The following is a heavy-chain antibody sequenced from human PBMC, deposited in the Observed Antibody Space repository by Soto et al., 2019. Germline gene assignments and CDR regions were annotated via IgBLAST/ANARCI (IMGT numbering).Heavy chain of an antibody. J-gene: IGHJ6*03. V-gene: IGHV1-18*01. CDR2: ISAYNGNT. D-gene: IGHD3-10*01. CDR1: GYTFTSYG. CDR3: ARERDTHLTAGGYYYYYYMDV. Sequence: GASVKVSCKASGYTFTSYGISWVRQAPGQGLEWMGWISAYNGNTNYAQKLQGRVTMTTDTSTSTAYMELRSLRSDDTAVYYCARERDTHLTAGGYYYYYYMDVWGKGTTVTVSS.